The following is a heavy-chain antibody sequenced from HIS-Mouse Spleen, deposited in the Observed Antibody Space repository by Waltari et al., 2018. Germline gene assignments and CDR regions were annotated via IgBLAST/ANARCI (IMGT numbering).Heavy chain of an antibody. Sequence: QLQLQESGPGLVKPSETLSLTCTVSGGSISSSSYYWGWIRRPPGKGLEWIGSIYYSGSTDYNPPLKRRVTISVDTSKNQFSLTLSSVTAADTAVYYCAREIPYSSSWYDWYFDLWGRGTLVTVSS. CDR1: GGSISSSSYY. CDR2: IYYSGST. CDR3: AREIPYSSSWYDWYFDL. J-gene: IGHJ2*01. V-gene: IGHV4-39*07. D-gene: IGHD6-13*01.